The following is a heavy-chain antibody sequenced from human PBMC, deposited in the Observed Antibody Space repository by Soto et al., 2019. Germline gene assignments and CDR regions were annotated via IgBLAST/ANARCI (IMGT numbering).Heavy chain of an antibody. J-gene: IGHJ4*02. CDR1: GFTFRDHG. V-gene: IGHV3-74*01. D-gene: IGHD6-19*01. CDR3: ARDTYSSAWYYFDY. Sequence: QPGGSLGLSCAASGFTFRDHGMHWVRQAPGKGLVWVSRIDSDGSTTSYADSVKGRFTISRDSAKNTLYLQMNSLTADDTAVYYCARDTYSSAWYYFDYWGQGTLVTVSS. CDR2: IDSDGSTT.